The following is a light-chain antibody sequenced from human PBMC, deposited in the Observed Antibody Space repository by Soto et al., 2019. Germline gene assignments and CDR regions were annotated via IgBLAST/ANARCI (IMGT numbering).Light chain of an antibody. Sequence: QLVLTQPPSVSGAPGQRVTISCTGSSSNIGAGYDVHWYQQLPGTAPKLLIHYNTNRPSGVPDRFSASKSGTSASLAITGLQAEDEAGYYCQSYDSRLSGWVFGGGTKLTVL. CDR2: YNT. CDR3: QSYDSRLSGWV. J-gene: IGLJ3*02. CDR1: SSNIGAGYD. V-gene: IGLV1-40*01.